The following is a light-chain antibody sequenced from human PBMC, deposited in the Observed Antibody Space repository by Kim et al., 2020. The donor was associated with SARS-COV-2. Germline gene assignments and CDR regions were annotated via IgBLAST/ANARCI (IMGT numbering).Light chain of an antibody. CDR1: SLRSYY. CDR2: GKN. J-gene: IGLJ2*01. CDR3: NSRDSSGNHHVV. Sequence: SSELTQDPAVSVALGQTVRITCQGDSLRSYYASWXQQKPGQAPVLVIYGKNNRPSGIPDRFSGSSSGNTASLTLTGDQAEDEADYYYNSRDSSGNHHVVF. V-gene: IGLV3-19*01.